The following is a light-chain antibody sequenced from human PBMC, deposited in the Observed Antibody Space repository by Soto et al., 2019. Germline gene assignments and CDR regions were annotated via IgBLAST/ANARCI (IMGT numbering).Light chain of an antibody. Sequence: QSVLTQPPSVSGAPGQRVTISCTGSSSNIGAGYDVYWYQQLPGTVPKLLTYGDPNRPSGVPDRFSGSKSGTSASLAITGLQADDEADYYCQSYDSSLSGVVLGGGTKLTVL. V-gene: IGLV1-40*01. J-gene: IGLJ2*01. CDR1: SSNIGAGYD. CDR2: GDP. CDR3: QSYDSSLSGVV.